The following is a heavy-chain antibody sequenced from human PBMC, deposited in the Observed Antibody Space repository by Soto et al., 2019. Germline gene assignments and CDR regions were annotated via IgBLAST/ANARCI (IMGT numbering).Heavy chain of an antibody. Sequence: QVQLVESGGGVVQPGRSLRLSCAASGFTFSSYGMHWARQAPGKGLEWVAVTSYDGSNKYYADSVKGRFTISRDNSKNTLYLQMNSLRAEDTAVYYCAKDRRPNYYYGMDVWGQGTTVTVSS. D-gene: IGHD6-25*01. V-gene: IGHV3-30*18. J-gene: IGHJ6*02. CDR3: AKDRRPNYYYGMDV. CDR2: TSYDGSNK. CDR1: GFTFSSYG.